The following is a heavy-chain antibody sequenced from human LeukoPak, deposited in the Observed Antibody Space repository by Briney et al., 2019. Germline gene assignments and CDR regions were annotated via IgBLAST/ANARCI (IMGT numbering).Heavy chain of an antibody. Sequence: GGSLRLSCAASGFTFSSYAMSWVRQAPGKGLEWVSVISSTGGITHYADSVKGRFTISRDNSQNTLYLQMNSLRAEDTAVYYCAKGDSSGYYYPNFDYWGQGTLVTVSS. CDR2: ISSTGGIT. V-gene: IGHV3-23*01. CDR1: GFTFSSYA. J-gene: IGHJ4*02. D-gene: IGHD3-22*01. CDR3: AKGDSSGYYYPNFDY.